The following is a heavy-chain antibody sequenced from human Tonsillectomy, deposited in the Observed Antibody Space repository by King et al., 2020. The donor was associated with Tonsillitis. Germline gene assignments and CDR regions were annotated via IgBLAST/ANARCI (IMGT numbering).Heavy chain of an antibody. D-gene: IGHD5-18*01. CDR3: ANTRQLWTPQVDY. V-gene: IGHV1-46*01. J-gene: IGHJ4*02. CDR1: GYTFTSYY. CDR2: IDPTGGST. Sequence: QLVQSGAEVKKPGASVKVYCKASGYTFTSYYMHWVRRAPGQGLEWMGIIDPTGGSTTYEHNFQGRVTMTRDTSTRNVYMDLGSLRSEDTAIYHGANTRQLWTPQVDYSGQRTLVTVSS.